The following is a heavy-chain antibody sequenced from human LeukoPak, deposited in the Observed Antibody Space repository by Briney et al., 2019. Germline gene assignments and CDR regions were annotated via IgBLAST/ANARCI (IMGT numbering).Heavy chain of an antibody. D-gene: IGHD1-26*01. Sequence: PGGSLRLSCAASGFTVSSNYMSWVRQAPGKGLEWVSVIYSGGSTYYADSVKGRFTISRDNSKNTLYLQMNSLRAEDTAVYYCATLYSGSCPRNDYWGQGTLVTVSS. V-gene: IGHV3-53*01. CDR3: ATLYSGSCPRNDY. CDR2: IYSGGST. J-gene: IGHJ4*02. CDR1: GFTVSSNY.